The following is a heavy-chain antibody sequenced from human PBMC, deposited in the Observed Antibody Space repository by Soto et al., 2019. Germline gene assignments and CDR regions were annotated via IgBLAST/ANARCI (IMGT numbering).Heavy chain of an antibody. V-gene: IGHV4-34*01. D-gene: IGHD3-22*01. J-gene: IGHJ4*02. CDR3: ARKYYYDSSGYYPRTYYFDY. Sequence: SETLSLTCAVYGGSFSGYYWSWIRQPPGKGLEWIGEINHSGSTNYNPSLKSRVTISVDTSKNQFSLKLSSVTAADTAVYYCARKYYYDSSGYYPRTYYFDYWGQGTLVTVSS. CDR2: INHSGST. CDR1: GGSFSGYY.